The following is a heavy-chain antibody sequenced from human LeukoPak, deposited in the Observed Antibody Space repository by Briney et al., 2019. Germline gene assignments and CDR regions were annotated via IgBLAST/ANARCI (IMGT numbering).Heavy chain of an antibody. CDR1: GFTFSSYA. D-gene: IGHD3-10*01. V-gene: IGHV3-30*04. Sequence: GRSLRLSCAASGFTFSSYAMHWVRQAPGKGLEWVAVISYDGSNKYYADSVKGRFTISRDNAKNSLYLQMNSLRAEDTAVYYCAREHGSGSYEIAVVDYWGQGTLVTVSS. CDR3: AREHGSGSYEIAVVDY. J-gene: IGHJ4*02. CDR2: ISYDGSNK.